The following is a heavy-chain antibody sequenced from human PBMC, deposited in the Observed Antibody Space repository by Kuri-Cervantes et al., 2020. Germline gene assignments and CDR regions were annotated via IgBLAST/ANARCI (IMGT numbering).Heavy chain of an antibody. Sequence: ESLKISCTVSGGSISSSSYYWGWIRQPPGKGLEWIGSIYYSGSTYYNPSLKSRVTISVDTSKNQFSLKLSSVTAADTAVYYCARGRDYDYIWGSYRPRDAFDIWGQGTMVTVSS. CDR1: GGSISSSSYY. CDR3: ARGRDYDYIWGSYRPRDAFDI. CDR2: IYYSGST. D-gene: IGHD3-16*02. J-gene: IGHJ3*02. V-gene: IGHV4-39*07.